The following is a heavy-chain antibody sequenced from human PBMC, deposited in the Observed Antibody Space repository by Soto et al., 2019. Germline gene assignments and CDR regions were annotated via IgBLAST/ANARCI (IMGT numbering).Heavy chain of an antibody. Sequence: VQLVQSGAEVKSPGASVRVSCTTSGYTITGYFIHWVRQAPGQGLEWMGWINPNSGDTSYSQKFQGWVTMARDTSISTAYMELSRLRSDDTAVYYCARATAYDFWSGYYRSYGLDVWGQGTTVTV. CDR3: ARATAYDFWSGYYRSYGLDV. J-gene: IGHJ6*02. D-gene: IGHD3-3*01. V-gene: IGHV1-2*04. CDR2: INPNSGDT. CDR1: GYTITGYF.